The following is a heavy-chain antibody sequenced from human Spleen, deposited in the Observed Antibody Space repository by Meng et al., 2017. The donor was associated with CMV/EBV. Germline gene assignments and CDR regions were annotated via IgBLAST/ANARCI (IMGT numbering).Heavy chain of an antibody. CDR2: INPKSGGT. J-gene: IGHJ4*02. CDR1: GYTFTSYY. CDR3: ARGDSIAAGGTGDY. V-gene: IGHV1-2*02. D-gene: IGHD6-13*01. Sequence: ASVKVSCKASGYTFTSYYMFWVRQAPGQGLEWMGWINPKSGGTNYAQKFQGRVTMTRDTSISTAYMELSRLRSDDTAVYYCARGDSIAAGGTGDYWGQGTLVTVSS.